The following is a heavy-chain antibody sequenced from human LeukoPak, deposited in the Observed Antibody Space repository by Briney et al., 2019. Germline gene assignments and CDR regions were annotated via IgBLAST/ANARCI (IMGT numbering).Heavy chain of an antibody. V-gene: IGHV4-39*07. CDR2: IYYSGST. CDR3: ARVLGYYDSGGRGWFDP. D-gene: IGHD3-22*01. Sequence: PSETLSLTCTVSGGSISSGDYYWGWIRQPPGKGLEWIGIIYYSGSTYYNPSLKSRVTISVDTSKNQFSLKLSSVTAADTAVYYCARVLGYYDSGGRGWFDPWGQGTLVTVSS. J-gene: IGHJ5*02. CDR1: GGSISSGDYY.